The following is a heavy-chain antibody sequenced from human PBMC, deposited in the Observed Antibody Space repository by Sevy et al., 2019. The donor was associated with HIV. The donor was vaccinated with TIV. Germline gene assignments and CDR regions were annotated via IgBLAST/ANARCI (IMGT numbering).Heavy chain of an antibody. D-gene: IGHD3-10*01. V-gene: IGHV1-69*13. J-gene: IGHJ3*02. CDR3: ARDRRVTMVRGVMGDAFDI. Sequence: ASVKVSCKASGGTFSSYAISWVRQAPGQGLEWMGRIIPIFGTANYAQKFQGRVTITADESTSTAYMELSSLRSEDTAVYYCARDRRVTMVRGVMGDAFDIWGQRTMVTVSS. CDR1: GGTFSSYA. CDR2: IIPIFGTA.